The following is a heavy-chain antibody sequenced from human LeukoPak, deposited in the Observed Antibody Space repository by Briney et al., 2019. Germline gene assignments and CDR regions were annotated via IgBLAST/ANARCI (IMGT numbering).Heavy chain of an antibody. CDR1: GGSIRNYY. CDR3: ARLLGYYGSGSYGNFDY. Sequence: SETLSLTRTVSGGSIRNYYWSWIRQPPRKGLEGIGRIYYSGSTYYNLSLKSRVAISVDTSKNQFSLKLSSVTAADTAVYYCARLLGYYGSGSYGNFDYWGQGTLVTVSS. V-gene: IGHV4-59*05. CDR2: IYYSGST. D-gene: IGHD3-10*01. J-gene: IGHJ4*02.